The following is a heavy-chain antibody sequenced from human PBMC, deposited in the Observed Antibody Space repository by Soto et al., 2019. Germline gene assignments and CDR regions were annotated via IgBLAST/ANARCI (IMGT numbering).Heavy chain of an antibody. CDR2: INHSGST. CDR1: GVSFSGYY. J-gene: IGHJ4*02. CDR3: ARGSSSCPDY. Sequence: SETLSLTCAVYGVSFSGYYWSWIRQPPGKGLEWIGEINHSGSTNYNPSLKSRVTISVDTSKNQFSLKLSSVTAADTAVYYCARGSSSCPDYWGQGTLVTVS. D-gene: IGHD6-13*01. V-gene: IGHV4-34*01.